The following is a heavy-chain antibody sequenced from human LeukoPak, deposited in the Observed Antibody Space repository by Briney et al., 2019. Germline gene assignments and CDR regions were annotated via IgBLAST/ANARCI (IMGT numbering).Heavy chain of an antibody. CDR1: GFTFSKYW. D-gene: IGHD4-17*01. V-gene: IGHV3-7*01. CDR3: ARQGAVTTSFDF. Sequence: GGSLRLSCAASGFTFSKYWMSGVRQAPGKGGEWVANIKQDGSEKYYVDSVKGRFTISRDNAKNSVYLQLNSLRGEDTAVYYCARQGAVTTSFDFWGQGTLVTVSS. J-gene: IGHJ4*02. CDR2: IKQDGSEK.